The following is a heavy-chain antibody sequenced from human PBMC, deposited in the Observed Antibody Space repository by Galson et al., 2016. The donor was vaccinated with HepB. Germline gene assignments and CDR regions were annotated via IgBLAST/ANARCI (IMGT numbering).Heavy chain of an antibody. CDR1: GFTFTTYV. D-gene: IGHD1-26*01. CDR3: SRVGNNYGMDV. CDR2: INGGNGNT. J-gene: IGHJ6*02. Sequence: SVKASCKASGFTFTTYVIYWVRQAPGQGLEWMGWINGGNGNTKYSQKFQGRVTITRDSSANIAYMELSSLRSEDGAVYYCSRVGNNYGMDVWGQGTTVTVSS. V-gene: IGHV1-3*01.